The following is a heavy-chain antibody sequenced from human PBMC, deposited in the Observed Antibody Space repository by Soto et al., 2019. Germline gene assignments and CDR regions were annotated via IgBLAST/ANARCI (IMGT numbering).Heavy chain of an antibody. D-gene: IGHD5-18*01. CDR2: IHNSGSP. CDR3: ARFPDVDTAMVSDY. Sequence: SETLSLTCSVSGASIYNGGYFWSWIRQSPGKGLEWIGHIHNSGSPYNNPSLKSRVTISADTSMNQFSLELSSVTAADTAVYYCARFPDVDTAMVSDYWGQGTLVTVSS. CDR1: GASIYNGGYF. V-gene: IGHV4-30-4*01. J-gene: IGHJ4*02.